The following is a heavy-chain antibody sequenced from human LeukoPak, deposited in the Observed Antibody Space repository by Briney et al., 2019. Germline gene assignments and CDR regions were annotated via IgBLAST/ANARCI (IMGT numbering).Heavy chain of an antibody. J-gene: IGHJ2*01. Sequence: LETLSLACAVSGSSITGSXXXXXXXXXXXXXXXXEXIGSMSRSXSTYYKPSXRGRXTISVVTSKHGFSLRLKSVTAADTAVYYCARVNMVVSRPEGFFDGWGRGTQVTVSS. CDR3: ARVNMVVSRPEGFFDG. V-gene: IGHV4-38-2*01. D-gene: IGHD2-15*01. CDR2: MSRSXST. CDR1: GSSITGSXXXX.